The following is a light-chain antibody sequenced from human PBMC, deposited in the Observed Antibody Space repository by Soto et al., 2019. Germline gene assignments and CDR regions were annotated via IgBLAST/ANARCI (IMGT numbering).Light chain of an antibody. CDR3: QQRSNWPTT. CDR1: QSGDSY. CDR2: DAS. V-gene: IGKV3-11*01. J-gene: IGKJ2*01. Sequence: EIVLTQSPATLSLSTGDRATHSCSARQSGDSYLAWYQQKRCQAPRLLIYDASNRPTGIPARFSGSGSWTDFTLTIISLEPADFAGYYCQQRSNWPTTSGQETKLEIQ.